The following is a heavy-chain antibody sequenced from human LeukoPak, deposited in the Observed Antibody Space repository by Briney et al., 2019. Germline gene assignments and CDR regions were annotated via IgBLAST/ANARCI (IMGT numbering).Heavy chain of an antibody. Sequence: GGSLRLSCAASGFTFSSYEMNWVRQAPGKGLEWVSSISSSSSYIYYADSVKGRFTISRDNAKNSLYLQMNSLRAEDTAVYYCATGGPPDAFDIWGQGTMVTVSS. CDR3: ATGGPPDAFDI. CDR2: ISSSSSYI. V-gene: IGHV3-21*01. CDR1: GFTFSSYE. J-gene: IGHJ3*02.